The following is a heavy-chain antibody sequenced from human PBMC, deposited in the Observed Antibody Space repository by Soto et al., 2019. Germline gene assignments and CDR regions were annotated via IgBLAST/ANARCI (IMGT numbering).Heavy chain of an antibody. CDR3: ATYGDSSSWYYFDY. Sequence: SETLSLTCTVSGGSISSYYWSWIRQPPGKGLEWIGYIYYSGSTNYNPSLKSRVTISVDTSKNQFSLKLSSVTAADTAVYYCATYGDSSSWYYFDYWGQGTLVTVSS. CDR1: GGSISSYY. V-gene: IGHV4-59*01. D-gene: IGHD6-13*01. CDR2: IYYSGST. J-gene: IGHJ4*02.